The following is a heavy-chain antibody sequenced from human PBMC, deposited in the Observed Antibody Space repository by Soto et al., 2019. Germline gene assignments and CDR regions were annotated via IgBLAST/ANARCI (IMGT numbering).Heavy chain of an antibody. CDR3: ARTLDGSSGGFSYFDY. CDR1: GLSLITNEMC. CDR2: IDWDDDK. J-gene: IGHJ4*02. V-gene: IGHV2-70*11. Sequence: PTLALGMTCDLAGLSLITNEMCVRWIRQPPGKALEWLARIDWDDDKYYSTSLTTRLTISKDTSTNQLLLTMTNMQPVYTATYYFARTLDGSSGGFSYFDYWGQRTLDTVSS. D-gene: IGHD2-15*01.